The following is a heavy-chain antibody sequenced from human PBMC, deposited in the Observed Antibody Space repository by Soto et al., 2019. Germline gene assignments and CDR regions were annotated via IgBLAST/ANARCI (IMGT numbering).Heavy chain of an antibody. CDR2: IVVGSGKT. CDR3: AATFDSGSDDFGRNPG. J-gene: IGHJ4*02. V-gene: IGHV1-58*02. Sequence: AVKVSCKSSGFTFSSSAIQWVRQARGQPLEWIGWIVVGSGKTDYTHNLQARVTITRDKSTSTAYMELSGLRSEDTAVYYCAATFDSGSDDFGRNPGWGKGTRGTVA. D-gene: IGHD3-10*01. CDR1: GFTFSSSA.